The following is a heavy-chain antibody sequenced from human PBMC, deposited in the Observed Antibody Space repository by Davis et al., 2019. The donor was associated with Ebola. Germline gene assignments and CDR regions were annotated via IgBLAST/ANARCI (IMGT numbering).Heavy chain of an antibody. V-gene: IGHV3-74*01. CDR3: TRDFDWHDGS. CDR1: GFTFSSYW. CDR2: INTDGSSI. D-gene: IGHD3-9*01. Sequence: GESLKISCAASGFTFSSYWMHWVRQAPGKGLVSVSRINTDGSSITYADSVKGRFTISRDIAKNTLFLQMNSLTADDSAVYYCTRDFDWHDGSWGQGTLVTVSS. J-gene: IGHJ5*02.